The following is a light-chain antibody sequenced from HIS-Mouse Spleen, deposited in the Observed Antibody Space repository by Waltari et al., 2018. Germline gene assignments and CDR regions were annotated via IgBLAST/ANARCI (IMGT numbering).Light chain of an antibody. Sequence: DIVLTQSPGTLSLSPGERATLSCSASQSVSSSYLAWYQQKPGQAPRLLIYGASSRATGIPDRFSGSGSGTDFTRTISRLEPEDFAVYYCQQYGSSPNTFGQGTKLEIK. J-gene: IGKJ2*01. V-gene: IGKV3-20*01. CDR2: GAS. CDR3: QQYGSSPNT. CDR1: QSVSSSY.